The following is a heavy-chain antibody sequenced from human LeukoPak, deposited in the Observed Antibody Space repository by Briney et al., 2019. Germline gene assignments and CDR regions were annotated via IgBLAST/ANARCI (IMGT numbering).Heavy chain of an antibody. J-gene: IGHJ6*03. V-gene: IGHV3-23*01. CDR1: GFTFSTYA. CDR2: ISGGGVST. CDR3: AKDNYGSGSYGYYYYMDV. D-gene: IGHD3-10*01. Sequence: GGSLRLSCAASGFTFSTYAMSWVRQAPGKGLEWVSAISGGGVSTYYADSVKGRFTISRDNSKNTLYLQMNSLRAEDMAVYYCAKDNYGSGSYGYYYYMDVWGKGTTVTVSS.